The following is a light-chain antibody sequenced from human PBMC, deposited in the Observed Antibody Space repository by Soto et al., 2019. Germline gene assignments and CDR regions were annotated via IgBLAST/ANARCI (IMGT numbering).Light chain of an antibody. Sequence: IQKTQSPSTLSASLGDRVIITCRASQSISSWLAWYQQKPGKAPKLLIYDASSLESGVPSRFSGSGSGTEFTLTISSLQPDDFATYYCQQYNSYSGTFGQGTQVEIK. CDR2: DAS. J-gene: IGKJ1*01. CDR3: QQYNSYSGT. CDR1: QSISSW. V-gene: IGKV1-5*01.